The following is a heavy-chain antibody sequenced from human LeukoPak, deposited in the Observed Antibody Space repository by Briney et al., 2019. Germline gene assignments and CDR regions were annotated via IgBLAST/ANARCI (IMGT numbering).Heavy chain of an antibody. Sequence: GGSLRLSCAASGFTFSSYAMSWVRQAPGRGLEWVSAISGSGGSTYYADSVKGRFTISRDNSKNTLYLQMNSLRAEDTAVHYCAKDHGRIYCGGDCYPSGFDYWGQGTLVTVSS. CDR2: ISGSGGST. CDR3: AKDHGRIYCGGDCYPSGFDY. CDR1: GFTFSSYA. D-gene: IGHD2-21*02. V-gene: IGHV3-23*01. J-gene: IGHJ4*02.